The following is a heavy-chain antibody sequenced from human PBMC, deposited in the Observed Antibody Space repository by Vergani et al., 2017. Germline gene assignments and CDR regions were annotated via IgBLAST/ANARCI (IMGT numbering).Heavy chain of an antibody. CDR3: AREGRGDFWSGYGRYYYMDV. D-gene: IGHD3-3*01. V-gene: IGHV4-61*02. CDR2: IYTSGST. Sequence: QVQLQESGPGLVKPSQTLSLTCTVSGGSISSGSYYWSWIRQPAGKGLEWIGRIYTSGSTNYNPSLQSRVTISVDTSKNQFSLKLSSVTAADTAVYYCAREGRGDFWSGYGRYYYMDVWGKGTTVTVSS. J-gene: IGHJ6*03. CDR1: GGSISSGSYY.